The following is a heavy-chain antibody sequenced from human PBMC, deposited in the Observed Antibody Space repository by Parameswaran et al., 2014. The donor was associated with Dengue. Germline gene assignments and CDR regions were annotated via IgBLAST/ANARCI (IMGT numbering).Heavy chain of an antibody. CDR2: INHSGST. J-gene: IGHJ4*02. Sequence: WIRQPPGKGLEWIGEINHSGSTNYNPSLKSRVTISVDTSKNQFSLKLSSVTAADTAVYYCARGLLRFLEWLSPADYWGQGTLVTVSS. CDR3: ARGLLRFLEWLSPADY. V-gene: IGHV4-34*01. D-gene: IGHD3-3*01.